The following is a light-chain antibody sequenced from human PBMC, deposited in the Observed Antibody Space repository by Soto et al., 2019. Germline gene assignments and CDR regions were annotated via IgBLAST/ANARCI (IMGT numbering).Light chain of an antibody. J-gene: IGLJ3*02. Sequence: QSALTQPRSVSGSPGQSVAISCTGTSSDVGGYNYVSWYQQHPGKAPKLMIYDVSKRPSGVPDRFSGSKSGNTASLTISGLQAEDEADYYCSSYAGSVWVFGGGTKLTVL. CDR3: SSYAGSVWV. CDR2: DVS. V-gene: IGLV2-11*01. CDR1: SSDVGGYNY.